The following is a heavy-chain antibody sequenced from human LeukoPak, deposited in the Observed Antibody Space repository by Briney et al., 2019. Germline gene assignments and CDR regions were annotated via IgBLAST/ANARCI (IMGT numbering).Heavy chain of an antibody. CDR3: ARGDSSGLFDA. D-gene: IGHD6-19*01. CDR1: GFSFSGYA. Sequence: GRSLRLSCAASGFSFSGYAMYWVRQAPGKGLEGVAVVSSDGSKTHYADSVKGRFTISRDNSKDTLYLQIDSLKAEDTAVYYCARGDSSGLFDAWGQGTLVAASS. CDR2: VSSDGSKT. V-gene: IGHV3-30*01. J-gene: IGHJ5*02.